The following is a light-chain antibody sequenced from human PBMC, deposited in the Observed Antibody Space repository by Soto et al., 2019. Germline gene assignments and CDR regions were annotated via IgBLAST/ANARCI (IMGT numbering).Light chain of an antibody. J-gene: IGKJ1*01. CDR2: RTS. Sequence: ELVLTQSPCTLSLSPGERATLSCRASPSVSSSNLAWYQQKPDQAPRLLIYRTSNRATGIPDRFIGSGSGTYFTLTISRLEPEDSAVYWCQQYDSSPKTFGQGTKVEIK. CDR3: QQYDSSPKT. V-gene: IGKV3-20*01. CDR1: PSVSSSN.